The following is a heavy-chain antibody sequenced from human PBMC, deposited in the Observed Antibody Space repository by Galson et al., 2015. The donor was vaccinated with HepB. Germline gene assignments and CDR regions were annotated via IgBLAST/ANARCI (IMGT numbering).Heavy chain of an antibody. J-gene: IGHJ4*02. D-gene: IGHD3/OR15-3a*01. CDR3: ARDGEDFWTGYEDF. CDR1: GYMFTSYH. CDR2: INPSDSST. Sequence: SVKVSCKASGYMFTSYHMHWVRQAPGQGLEWMGIINPSDSSTKYARKFQGRVTMTRDTSTSTVYMELSSLRSEDTAVYYCARDGEDFWTGYEDFWGQGTLVTVSS. V-gene: IGHV1-46*03.